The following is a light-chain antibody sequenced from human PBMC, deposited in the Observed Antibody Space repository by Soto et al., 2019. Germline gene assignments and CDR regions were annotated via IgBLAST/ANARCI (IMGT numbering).Light chain of an antibody. J-gene: IGKJ1*01. CDR3: QEYNNNSRT. Sequence: IQMTQSPSTLSASVGDTVTITCRASESIYSWLAWYKQIPGEAPQLLIYKTSTLQGGVPSRFSGSGSGAEYTLTISSLQPDDFASYFCQEYNNNSRTFGQGTRV. V-gene: IGKV1-5*03. CDR2: KTS. CDR1: ESIYSW.